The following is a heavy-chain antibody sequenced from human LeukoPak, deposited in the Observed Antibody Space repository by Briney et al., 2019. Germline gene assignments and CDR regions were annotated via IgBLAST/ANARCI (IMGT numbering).Heavy chain of an antibody. D-gene: IGHD6-19*01. CDR3: ARIFGGWYYFDY. CDR1: GFSPSTSGMR. CDR2: IDWDDDK. V-gene: IGHV2-70*04. Sequence: SGPTLVNPTQTLTLTCTFSGFSPSTSGMRVSWIRQPPGKALEWLARIDWDDDKFYSTSLKTRLTISKDTSKNQVVLTMTNMDPVDTATYYCARIFGGWYYFDYWGQGTLVTVSS. J-gene: IGHJ4*02.